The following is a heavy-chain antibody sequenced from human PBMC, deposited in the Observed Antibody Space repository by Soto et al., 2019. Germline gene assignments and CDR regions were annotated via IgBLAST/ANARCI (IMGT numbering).Heavy chain of an antibody. Sequence: ASVKVSCKASGYTFTGYYMHWVRQAPGQGLEWMGWINPNSGGTNYAQKFQGRVTMTRDTSISTAYMELSRLRSDDTAVYYCAGLHRGFEVAGTMESWGQGTLVTVSS. J-gene: IGHJ5*02. V-gene: IGHV1-2*02. CDR1: GYTFTGYY. CDR2: INPNSGGT. D-gene: IGHD6-19*01. CDR3: AGLHRGFEVAGTMES.